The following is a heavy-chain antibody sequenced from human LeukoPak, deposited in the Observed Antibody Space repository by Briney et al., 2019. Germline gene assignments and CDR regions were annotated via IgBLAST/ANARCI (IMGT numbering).Heavy chain of an antibody. CDR2: LYSGGST. CDR1: GFTVSNTY. CDR3: ARQSNYGDYDP. D-gene: IGHD4-17*01. V-gene: IGHV3-53*01. J-gene: IGHJ5*02. Sequence: GGSLRLSCVASGFTVSNTYVTWVRQAPGKGLEWVSNLYSGGSTYYAHSVKGRFTISRDNSKNTVYLQMNSLGAEDTAVYYCARQSNYGDYDPWGQGTLVTVSS.